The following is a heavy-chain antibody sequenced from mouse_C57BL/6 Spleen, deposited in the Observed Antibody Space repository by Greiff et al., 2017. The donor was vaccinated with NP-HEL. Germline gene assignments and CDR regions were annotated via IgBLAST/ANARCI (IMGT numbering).Heavy chain of an antibody. J-gene: IGHJ3*01. CDR3: ARDYAWFAY. Sequence: VKLMESGPELVKPGASVKISCKASGYAFSSSWMNWVKQRPGKGLEWIGRIYPGDGDTNYNGKFKGKATLTADKSSSTAYMQLSSLTSEDSAVYLCARDYAWFAYWGQGTLVTVSA. CDR2: IYPGDGDT. CDR1: GYAFSSSW. D-gene: IGHD2-4*01. V-gene: IGHV1-82*01.